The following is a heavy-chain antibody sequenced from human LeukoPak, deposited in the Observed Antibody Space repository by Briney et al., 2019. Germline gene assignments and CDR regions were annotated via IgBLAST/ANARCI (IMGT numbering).Heavy chain of an antibody. D-gene: IGHD3-10*01. CDR1: GFAFSSYT. CDR2: ISSSSGYI. V-gene: IGHV3-21*01. CDR3: AKNGGHYYGSMGYFDY. J-gene: IGHJ4*02. Sequence: GGSLRLSWAASGFAFSSYTMNWVRQAPGKGLEWVSSISSSSGYIYYADSVRGRITISRDNAKNSLYLQMNSLRAEDTAVNYCAKNGGHYYGSMGYFDYWGQGTLVTVSS.